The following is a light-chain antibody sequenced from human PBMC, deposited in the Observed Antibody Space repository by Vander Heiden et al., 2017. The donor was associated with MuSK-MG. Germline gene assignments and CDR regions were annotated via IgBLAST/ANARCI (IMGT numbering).Light chain of an antibody. CDR1: QSVSSN. CDR2: GAS. CDR3: QQYNNWPPLT. Sequence: EIVMTQSPATLSVSPGERATLSCRASQSVSSNLAWYQQKPGQPPRLLIYGASTRATGIPARFSGSGSETEFTLTIISRQSEDFAVYYCQQYNNWPPLTFGGGTKVEIK. V-gene: IGKV3-15*01. J-gene: IGKJ4*01.